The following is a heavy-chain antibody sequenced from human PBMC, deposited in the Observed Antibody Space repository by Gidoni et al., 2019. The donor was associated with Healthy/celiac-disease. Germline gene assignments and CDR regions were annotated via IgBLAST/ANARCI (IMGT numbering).Heavy chain of an antibody. Sequence: QVQLVESGGGVVQPGRSLRLSCAASGFTFSSYGMHWVRQAPGKGLEWVAVISYDGSNKYYADSVKGRFTISRDNSKNTLYLQMNSLRAEDTAVYYCAKGGVGATTLFDYWGQGTLVTVSS. CDR3: AKGGVGATTLFDY. CDR1: GFTFSSYG. D-gene: IGHD1-26*01. CDR2: ISYDGSNK. V-gene: IGHV3-30*18. J-gene: IGHJ4*02.